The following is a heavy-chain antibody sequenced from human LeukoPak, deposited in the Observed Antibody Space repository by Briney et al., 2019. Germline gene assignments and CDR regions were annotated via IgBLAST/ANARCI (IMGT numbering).Heavy chain of an antibody. J-gene: IGHJ2*01. V-gene: IGHV1-2*02. CDR2: INPNSGGT. CDR3: ARDHIGAAAAGRDWYFDL. D-gene: IGHD6-13*01. CDR1: GYTFTGYY. Sequence: ASVKVSCKASGYTFTGYYMHWVRQAPGQGLEWMGWINPNSGGTNYAQKFQGRVTMTRDTSISTAYMELSRLRSDDTAVYYCARDHIGAAAAGRDWYFDLWGRGTLVTVSS.